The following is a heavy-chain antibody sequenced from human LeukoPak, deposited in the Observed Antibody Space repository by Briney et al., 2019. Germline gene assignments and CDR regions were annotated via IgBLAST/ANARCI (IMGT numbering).Heavy chain of an antibody. Sequence: ASVKVSCKASGGTFSSYAISWVRQAPGQGLEWLGWISTYNNNTHYAQKFQVRVTMTTDTSTSTAYMELRSLRSDDTAVYHCARVSGSYRGAIDYWGQGTLVTVSS. CDR1: GGTFSSYA. CDR3: ARVSGSYRGAIDY. D-gene: IGHD1-26*01. CDR2: ISTYNNNT. V-gene: IGHV1-18*01. J-gene: IGHJ4*02.